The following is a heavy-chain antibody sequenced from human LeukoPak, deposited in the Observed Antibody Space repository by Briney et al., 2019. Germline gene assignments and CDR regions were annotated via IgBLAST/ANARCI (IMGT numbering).Heavy chain of an antibody. CDR3: ARDPLKGFDY. CDR1: GYSISSGYY. J-gene: IGHJ4*02. CDR2: LYRTGST. V-gene: IGHV4-38-2*02. Sequence: SETLSLTCTVSGYSISSGYYWGWIRQPPGKGLEWIGSLYRTGSTYYNPSLKSRVTMSLDTSKNQISLKLSAVTAADTAVYYCARDPLKGFDYWGQGMLVTVSS.